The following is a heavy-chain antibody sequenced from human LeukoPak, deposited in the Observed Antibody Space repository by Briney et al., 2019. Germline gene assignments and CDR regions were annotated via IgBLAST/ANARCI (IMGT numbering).Heavy chain of an antibody. CDR1: GFTFSSYG. CDR2: IWYDGSNK. Sequence: GGSLRLSCAASGFTFSSYGMHWVRQAPGKGLEWVAVIWYDGSNKYYADSVKGRFTISRDNSKNTLYLQMNSLRAEDTAVYYCARDGAGAAAGTPLYYFDYWGQGTLVTVSS. V-gene: IGHV3-33*01. J-gene: IGHJ4*02. CDR3: ARDGAGAAAGTPLYYFDY. D-gene: IGHD6-13*01.